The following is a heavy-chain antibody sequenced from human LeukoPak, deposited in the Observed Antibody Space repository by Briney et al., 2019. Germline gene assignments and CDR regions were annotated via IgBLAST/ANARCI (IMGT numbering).Heavy chain of an antibody. D-gene: IGHD6-6*01. J-gene: IGHJ4*02. Sequence: SETLSLTCTVPGGSISSSSYYWGWIRQPPGKGLEWIGSIYYSGSTYYNPSLKSRVTISVDTSKNQFSLKLSSVTAADTAVYYCARGIAARPVYWGQGTLVTVSS. CDR2: IYYSGST. CDR1: GGSISSSSYY. CDR3: ARGIAARPVY. V-gene: IGHV4-39*07.